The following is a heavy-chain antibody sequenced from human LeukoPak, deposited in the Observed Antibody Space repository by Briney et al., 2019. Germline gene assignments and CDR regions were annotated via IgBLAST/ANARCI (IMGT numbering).Heavy chain of an antibody. CDR2: IYYSGST. D-gene: IGHD4-17*01. CDR1: GGSISSSSYY. V-gene: IGHV4-39*01. CDR3: ARRVGDYGDY. J-gene: IGHJ4*02. Sequence: SQTLSLTCTVSGGSISSSSYYWGWIRQPPGKGLEWIGSIYYSGSTYYNPSLESRVTISVDTSKNQFSLKLSSVTAADTAVYYCARRVGDYGDYWGQGTLVTVSS.